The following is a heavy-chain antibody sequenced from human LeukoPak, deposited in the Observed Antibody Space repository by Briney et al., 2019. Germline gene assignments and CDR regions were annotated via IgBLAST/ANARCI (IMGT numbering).Heavy chain of an antibody. CDR2: IYYSGSP. CDR1: GGSNSNNNYY. D-gene: IGHD1-1*01. CDR3: ATWRTAKTGFDY. J-gene: IGHJ4*02. V-gene: IGHV4-39*01. Sequence: PSETLSLTCSVSGGSNSNNNYYWAWIRQPPGKGLECIGSIYYSGSPYYNPSLKSRVTISVDTSKNQFSLRLSSVTAADTAVYYCATWRTAKTGFDYWGQGTLVTVSS.